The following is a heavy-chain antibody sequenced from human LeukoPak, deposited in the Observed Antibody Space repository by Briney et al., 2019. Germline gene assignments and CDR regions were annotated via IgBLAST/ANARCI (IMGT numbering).Heavy chain of an antibody. V-gene: IGHV3-23*01. CDR2: ISGSGGST. Sequence: GGSLRLSCAASGFTFSSCAMSWVRQAPGKGLEWVSAISGSGGSTYYADSVKGRFTISRDNSKNTLYLQMNSLRAEDTAVYYCAKEGHYYDSSGWDAFDIWGQGTMVTVSS. D-gene: IGHD3-22*01. CDR3: AKEGHYYDSSGWDAFDI. CDR1: GFTFSSCA. J-gene: IGHJ3*02.